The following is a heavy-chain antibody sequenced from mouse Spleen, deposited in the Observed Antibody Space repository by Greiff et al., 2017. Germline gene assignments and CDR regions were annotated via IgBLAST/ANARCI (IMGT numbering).Heavy chain of an antibody. CDR2: ISNGGGST. D-gene: IGHD1-1*02. CDR3: ARHELWPPRGWYFDV. Sequence: EVKLVESGGGLVQPGGSLKLSCAASGFTFSSYTMSWVRQTPEKRLEWVAYISNGGGSTYYPDTVKGRFTISRDNAKNTLYLQMSSLKSEDTAMYYCARHELWPPRGWYFDVWGAGTTVTVSS. CDR1: GFTFSSYT. V-gene: IGHV5-12-2*01. J-gene: IGHJ1*01.